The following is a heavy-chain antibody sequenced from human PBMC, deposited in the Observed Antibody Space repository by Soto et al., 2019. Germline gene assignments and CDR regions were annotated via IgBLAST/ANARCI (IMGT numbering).Heavy chain of an antibody. CDR1: GFTFSTYS. J-gene: IGHJ6*02. Sequence: GGSLRLSCAASGFTFSTYSMNWVRQAPGKGLEWVSSIGSSSSYIYYADSVKGRFTISRDNAKNSLYLQMNSLRAEDTAVYYCARYDSSGYYWPYYYYGMAVWSQGTTVTGSS. V-gene: IGHV3-21*01. CDR3: ARYDSSGYYWPYYYYGMAV. D-gene: IGHD3-22*01. CDR2: IGSSSSYI.